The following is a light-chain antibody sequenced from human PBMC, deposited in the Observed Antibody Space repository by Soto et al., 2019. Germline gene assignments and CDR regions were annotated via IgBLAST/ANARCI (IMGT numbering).Light chain of an antibody. CDR3: VLYMGSGIPPV. CDR1: SGSVSTNYY. Sequence: QTVVTQEPSFSVSPGGTVTLTCGLSSGSVSTNYYPSWYQQTPGQSPRTLIYSTDIRSSGVPDRFSGSILGNKAALTITGAQADDKSGYFCVLYMGSGIPPVFGGGTTLTVL. J-gene: IGLJ3*02. V-gene: IGLV8-61*01. CDR2: STD.